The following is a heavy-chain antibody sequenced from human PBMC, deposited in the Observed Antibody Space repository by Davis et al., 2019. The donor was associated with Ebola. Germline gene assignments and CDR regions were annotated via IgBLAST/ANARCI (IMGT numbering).Heavy chain of an antibody. CDR1: GGSFSDYF. CDR2: ISHHNGDT. CDR3: ARTTKTNIEDSGLGYNSFDS. D-gene: IGHD4-17*01. J-gene: IGHJ5*01. V-gene: IGHV4-34*01. Sequence: SETLSLTCAVYGGSFSDYFWSWIRQPPEKGLEWIGEISHHNGDTNYNPSLRSRVAISVDPSKNQFSLEVSSVTAADTATYYCARTTKTNIEDSGLGYNSFDSWGQGVLVFVSS.